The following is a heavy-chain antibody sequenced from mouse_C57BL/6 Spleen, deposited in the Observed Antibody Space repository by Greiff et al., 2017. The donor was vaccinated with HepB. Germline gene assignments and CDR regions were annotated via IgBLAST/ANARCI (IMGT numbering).Heavy chain of an antibody. Sequence: EVKLVESGGGLVKPGGSLKLSCAASGFTFSDYGMHWVRQAPEKGLEWVAYISSGSSTIYYADTVKGRFTISRDNAKNTLFLQMTSLRSEDTAMYYCARPDYYGSSYALFAYWGQGTLVTVSA. V-gene: IGHV5-17*01. CDR2: ISSGSSTI. J-gene: IGHJ3*01. D-gene: IGHD1-1*01. CDR1: GFTFSDYG. CDR3: ARPDYYGSSYALFAY.